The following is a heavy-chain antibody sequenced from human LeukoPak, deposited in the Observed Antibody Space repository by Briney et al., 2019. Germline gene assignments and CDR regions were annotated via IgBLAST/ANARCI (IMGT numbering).Heavy chain of an antibody. CDR1: GFTFSSYG. V-gene: IGHV3-30*18. CDR2: ISYDGSNK. D-gene: IGHD3-22*01. Sequence: GGSLRLSCAASGFTFSSYGMHWVRQAPGKGLEWVAVISYDGSNKYYADSVKGRFTISRDNSKNTLYLQMNSLRAEDTAVYYCAKGYYAIDYWGQGTLVTASS. CDR3: AKGYYAIDY. J-gene: IGHJ4*02.